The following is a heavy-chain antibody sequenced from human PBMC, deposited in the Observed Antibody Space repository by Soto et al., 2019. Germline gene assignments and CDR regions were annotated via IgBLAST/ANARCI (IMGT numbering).Heavy chain of an antibody. D-gene: IGHD2-21*02. J-gene: IGHJ4*02. CDR2: IFYDGISK. Sequence: GGSLRLSCVASGFNFRTYGMHWVRQAPGKGLEWVANIFYDGISKYYADAVRGRFSVSRDNSKNTVNLQMTSLKEDDTAVYYCARDRAYCGGDCLFPYWGQGTLVTVSS. V-gene: IGHV3-30*03. CDR3: ARDRAYCGGDCLFPY. CDR1: GFNFRTYG.